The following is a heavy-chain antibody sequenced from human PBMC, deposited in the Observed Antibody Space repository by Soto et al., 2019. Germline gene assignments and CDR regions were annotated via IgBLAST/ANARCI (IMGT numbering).Heavy chain of an antibody. CDR2: IKQDGSEK. D-gene: IGHD2-2*01. CDR3: ARDPGSPAAMRTYYYYGMDV. J-gene: IGHJ6*02. Sequence: GGSLRLSCAASGFTFSSYWMSWVRQAPGKGLEWVANIKQDGSEKYYVDSVKGRFTISRDNAKNSLYLQMNSLRAEDTAVYYCARDPGSPAAMRTYYYYGMDVWGQGTTVTVSS. CDR1: GFTFSSYW. V-gene: IGHV3-7*05.